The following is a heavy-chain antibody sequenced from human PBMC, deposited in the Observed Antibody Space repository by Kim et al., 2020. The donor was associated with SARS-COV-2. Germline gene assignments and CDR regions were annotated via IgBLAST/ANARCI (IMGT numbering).Heavy chain of an antibody. CDR2: ISSSSSYI. D-gene: IGHD6-19*01. Sequence: GGSLRLSCAASGFTFSSYSMNWVRQAPGKGLEWVSSISSSSSYIYYADSVKGRFTISRDNAKNSLYLQMNSLRAEDTAVYYCARDAYFIAVAGTLGGGQGTLVTVSS. J-gene: IGHJ4*02. V-gene: IGHV3-21*01. CDR1: GFTFSSYS. CDR3: ARDAYFIAVAGTLG.